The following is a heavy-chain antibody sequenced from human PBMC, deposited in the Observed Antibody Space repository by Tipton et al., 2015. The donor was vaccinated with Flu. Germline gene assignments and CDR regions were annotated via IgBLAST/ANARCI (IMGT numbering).Heavy chain of an antibody. V-gene: IGHV4-61*02. CDR1: GGSISSGSYY. J-gene: IGHJ4*02. D-gene: IGHD3-22*01. CDR2: IYTSGST. Sequence: TLSLTCTVSGGSISSGSYYWSWIRQPAGKGLEWIGRIYTSGSTNYNPSLKSRVTISIDTSKNQFSLNLSSGTAADTAVYYCASGYYYLGDYWGQGALVTVSS. CDR3: ASGYYYLGDY.